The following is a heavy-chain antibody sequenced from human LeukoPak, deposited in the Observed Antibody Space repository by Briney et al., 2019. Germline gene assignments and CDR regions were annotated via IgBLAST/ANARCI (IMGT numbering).Heavy chain of an antibody. Sequence: ASVKVSCKASGYTFTSYGISWVRQAPGQGLEWMGWISAYNGNTNYAQKLQGRVTMTTDTSTSTAYMELRSLRSDDTAVYYCARSLATVPRNWFDPWGQGTLVTVSS. V-gene: IGHV1-18*01. CDR2: ISAYNGNT. D-gene: IGHD4-11*01. CDR3: ARSLATVPRNWFDP. J-gene: IGHJ5*02. CDR1: GYTFTSYG.